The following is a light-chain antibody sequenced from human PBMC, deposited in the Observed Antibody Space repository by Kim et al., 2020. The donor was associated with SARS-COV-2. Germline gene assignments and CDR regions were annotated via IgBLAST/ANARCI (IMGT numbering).Light chain of an antibody. CDR1: KGISSN. CDR2: DAS. J-gene: IGKJ1*01. CDR3: QKYNGAPWT. V-gene: IGKV1-27*01. Sequence: ASVRDRVTITCRASKGISSNVAWYQQKPGDVPKLLIYDASALLSGVPSRFSGSGSGTDFTLTISSLQPEDVATYYCQKYNGAPWTFGQGTKVDIK.